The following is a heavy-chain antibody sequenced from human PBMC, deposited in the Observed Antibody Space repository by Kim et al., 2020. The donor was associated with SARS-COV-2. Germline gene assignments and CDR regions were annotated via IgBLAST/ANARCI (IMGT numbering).Heavy chain of an antibody. V-gene: IGHV1-3*01. Sequence: GNGNTKNSQKFQGRVTITRDTSASTAYMELSSLRSEDTAVYYCARSSDWRWGQGTLVTVSS. CDR2: GNGNT. D-gene: IGHD3-9*01. CDR3: ARSSDWR. J-gene: IGHJ4*02.